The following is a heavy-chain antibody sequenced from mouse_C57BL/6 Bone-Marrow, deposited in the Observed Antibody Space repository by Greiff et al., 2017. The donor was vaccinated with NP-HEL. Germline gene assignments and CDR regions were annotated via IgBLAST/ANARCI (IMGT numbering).Heavy chain of an antibody. J-gene: IGHJ4*01. CDR3: ARAKIYGNYFYYAMDY. Sequence: QVQLKQPGAELVRPGTSVKLSCKASGYTFTSYWMHWVKQRPGQGLEWIGVIDPSDSYTNYNQKFKGKATLTVDTSSSTAYMQLSSLTSEDSAVYYCARAKIYGNYFYYAMDYWGQGTSVTVSS. V-gene: IGHV1-59*01. D-gene: IGHD2-1*01. CDR1: GYTFTSYW. CDR2: IDPSDSYT.